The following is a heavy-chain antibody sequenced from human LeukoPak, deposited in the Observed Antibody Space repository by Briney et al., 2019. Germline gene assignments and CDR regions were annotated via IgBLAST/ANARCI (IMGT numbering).Heavy chain of an antibody. D-gene: IGHD6-13*01. J-gene: IGHJ5*02. V-gene: IGHV3-15*01. CDR3: TTAAAAGTRWFDP. CDR1: GFTFISYW. CDR2: IKSKTDGGTT. Sequence: GGSLRLSCAASGFTFISYWMSWVRQAPGKGLEWVGCIKSKTDGGTTDYAAPVKGRFTISRDDSKNTLYLQMNSLKTEDTAVYYCTTAAAAGTRWFDPWGQGTLVTVSS.